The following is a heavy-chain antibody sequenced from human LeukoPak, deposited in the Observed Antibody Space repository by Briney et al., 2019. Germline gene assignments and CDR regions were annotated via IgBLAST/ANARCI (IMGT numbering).Heavy chain of an antibody. D-gene: IGHD3-9*01. J-gene: IGHJ4*02. CDR2: IWYDGSNK. CDR3: AKGLLTGYLYYFDY. V-gene: IGHV3-33*06. CDR1: GFTFSSYG. Sequence: PGGSLRLSCAASGFTFSSYGMHWVRQAPGKGLEWVAVIWYDGSNKFYADSVKGRFTISRDNSKNTLYLQMNSLTAEDTAVYYCAKGLLTGYLYYFDYWGQGTLVTVSS.